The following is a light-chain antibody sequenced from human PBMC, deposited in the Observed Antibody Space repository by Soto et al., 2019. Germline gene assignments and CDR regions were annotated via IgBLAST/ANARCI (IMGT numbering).Light chain of an antibody. CDR3: CSYAGSYPFEVV. Sequence: QSALTQPRSVSGSPGQSVTISCTGTSSDVGGYNYVSWYQQHPGKAPKLMIYDVSKRPSGVPDRFSGSKSGNTASLTISGLQAEDEADYSCCSYAGSYPFEVVFGGGTKLTVL. CDR1: SSDVGGYNY. V-gene: IGLV2-11*01. J-gene: IGLJ2*01. CDR2: DVS.